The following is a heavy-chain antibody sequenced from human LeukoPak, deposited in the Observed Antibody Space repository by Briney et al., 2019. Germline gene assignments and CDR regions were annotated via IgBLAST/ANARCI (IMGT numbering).Heavy chain of an antibody. Sequence: ASVKVSCKASGHTFTGYYMHWVRQAPGQGLEWMGWINPNSGGTNYAQKFQGRVTMTRDTSISTAYMELSRLRSDDTAVYYCARTPKARDAFDIWGQGTMVTVSS. CDR1: GHTFTGYY. V-gene: IGHV1-2*02. D-gene: IGHD2-15*01. CDR3: ARTPKARDAFDI. CDR2: INPNSGGT. J-gene: IGHJ3*02.